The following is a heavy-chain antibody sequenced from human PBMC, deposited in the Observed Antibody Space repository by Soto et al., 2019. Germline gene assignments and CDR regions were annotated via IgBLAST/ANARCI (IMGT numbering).Heavy chain of an antibody. V-gene: IGHV1-2*02. CDR2: INPNSGGT. CDR3: ARDWAYEVVGADPPAFDY. Sequence: ASVKVSCKAPGYTFTSYGISWVRQAPGQGLEWMGWINPNSGGTNYAQKFQGRVTMTRDTSISTAYMELSSLRSDDTAVYYCARDWAYEVVGADPPAFDYWGQGTLVTVSS. J-gene: IGHJ4*02. CDR1: GYTFTSYG. D-gene: IGHD1-26*01.